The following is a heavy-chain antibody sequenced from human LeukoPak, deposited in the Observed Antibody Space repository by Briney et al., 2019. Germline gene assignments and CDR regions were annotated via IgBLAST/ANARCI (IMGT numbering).Heavy chain of an antibody. Sequence: GGSLRLSCAASGFTFSSYGMHWVRQAPGKGLEWVAVISYDGSNKYYADSVKGRFTISRDNSKNTLYLQMNSLGAEDTAVYYCANQDYGDYYFDYWGQGTLVTVSS. CDR1: GFTFSSYG. CDR2: ISYDGSNK. CDR3: ANQDYGDYYFDY. V-gene: IGHV3-30*18. J-gene: IGHJ4*02. D-gene: IGHD4-17*01.